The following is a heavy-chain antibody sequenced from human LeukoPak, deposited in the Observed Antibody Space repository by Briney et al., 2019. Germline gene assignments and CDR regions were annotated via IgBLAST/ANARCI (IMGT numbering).Heavy chain of an antibody. CDR3: ARSPLYSSSWYYFDY. V-gene: IGHV4-39*07. J-gene: IGHJ4*02. D-gene: IGHD6-13*01. CDR1: GGSISSSSYY. CDR2: INHSGST. Sequence: PSETLSLTCTVSGGSISSSSYYWSWIRQPPGKGLEWIGEINHSGSTNYNPSLKSRVTISVDTSKNQFSLKLSSVTAADTAVYYCARSPLYSSSWYYFDYWGQGTLVTVSS.